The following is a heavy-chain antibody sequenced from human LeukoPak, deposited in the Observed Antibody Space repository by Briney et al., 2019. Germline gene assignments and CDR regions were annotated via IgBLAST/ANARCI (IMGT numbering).Heavy chain of an antibody. V-gene: IGHV3-21*01. CDR3: ARGGLRQQLVRGDHFDD. CDR1: GFTFSRYS. J-gene: IGHJ4*02. D-gene: IGHD6-13*01. CDR2: ISGSSSYI. Sequence: GGSLRLSCAASGFTFSRYSMNWVRQAPGKGLEWVSSISGSSSYIYYADSVKGRFSISRDNSKNTLYLQMNSLRDEDTAVYYCARGGLRQQLVRGDHFDDWGQGTLATVSS.